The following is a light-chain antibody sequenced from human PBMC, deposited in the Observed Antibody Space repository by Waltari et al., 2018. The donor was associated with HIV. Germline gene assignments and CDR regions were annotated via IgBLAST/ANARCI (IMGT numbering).Light chain of an antibody. CDR3: CSCPRSGIRYV. CDR2: EVT. J-gene: IGLJ1*01. V-gene: IGLV2-23*02. Sequence: QSALTQPASVSGSPGQSITISCTGTSSNVGSDDLVPWYQQHPGEAPKRIIYEVTKRPSGVSNRFSGSKSGNTASLTISGLQAEDEADYYCCSCPRSGIRYVFGTGTKVTVL. CDR1: SSNVGSDDL.